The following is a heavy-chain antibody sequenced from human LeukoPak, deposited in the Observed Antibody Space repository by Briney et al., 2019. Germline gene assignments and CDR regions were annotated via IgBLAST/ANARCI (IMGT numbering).Heavy chain of an antibody. CDR2: INGDGGSI. CDR3: AKEHISGWPNFDS. CDR1: GFAFNDFT. J-gene: IGHJ4*02. Sequence: PGGSLRLSCAAPGFAFNDFTMYCVRQPLGKGLECVSLINGDGGSIYNADSVKGRFTISRDKSRDSLSLYLQMNSLRADDSALYYCAKEHISGWPNFDSWGQGTLVTVSS. D-gene: IGHD6-19*01. V-gene: IGHV3-43*01.